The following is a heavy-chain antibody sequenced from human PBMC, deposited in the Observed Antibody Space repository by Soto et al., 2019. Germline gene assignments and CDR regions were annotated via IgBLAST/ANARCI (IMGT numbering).Heavy chain of an antibody. V-gene: IGHV3-53*01. CDR2: IYSGGST. J-gene: IGHJ4*02. Sequence: GSLRLSGAASVFTCSSNYMSWVRQAPGKGLEWVSVIYSGGSTYYADSVKGRFTISRDNSKNTLYLQMNSLRAEDTAVYYCAGSFDSSGSFDYWGQGTLVTVSS. CDR1: VFTCSSNY. CDR3: AGSFDSSGSFDY. D-gene: IGHD3-22*01.